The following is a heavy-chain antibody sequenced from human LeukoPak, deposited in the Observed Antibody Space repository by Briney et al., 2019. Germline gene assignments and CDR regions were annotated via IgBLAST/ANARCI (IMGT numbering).Heavy chain of an antibody. J-gene: IGHJ6*02. CDR1: GGTFSSYA. D-gene: IGHD2-2*01. V-gene: IGHV1-69*01. CDR2: IIPNFGTA. CDR3: ARVGPGDCSSTSCLYYYYGMDV. Sequence: GSSVKVSCKASGGTFSSYAISWVRQAPGQGLEWMGGIIPNFGTANYAQKFQGRVTITADESTSTAYMELSSLRSEDTAVYYCARVGPGDCSSTSCLYYYYGMDVWGQGSTVTVSS.